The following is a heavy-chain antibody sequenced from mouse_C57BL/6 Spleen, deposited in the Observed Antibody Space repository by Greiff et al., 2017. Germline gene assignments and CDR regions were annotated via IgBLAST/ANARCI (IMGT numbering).Heavy chain of an antibody. CDR3: ARKRDYYSNYAYAMDY. J-gene: IGHJ4*01. CDR2: INPDSSTI. Sequence: EVKLLESGGGLVQPGGSLKLSCAASGIDFSRYWMSWVRRAPGKGLEWIGEINPDSSTINYAPSLKDKFIISRDNANNTLYLQMSKVRSEDTAIYYCARKRDYYSNYAYAMDYWGKGTSVTVSS. D-gene: IGHD2-5*01. CDR1: GIDFSRYW. V-gene: IGHV4-1*01.